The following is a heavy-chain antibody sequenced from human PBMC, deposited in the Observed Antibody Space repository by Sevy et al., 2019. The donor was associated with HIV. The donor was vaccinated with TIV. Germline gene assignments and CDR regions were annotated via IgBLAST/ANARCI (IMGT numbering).Heavy chain of an antibody. CDR1: GFSVSRNH. CDR2: IYSDGTT. V-gene: IGHV3-53*01. D-gene: IGHD6-19*01. Sequence: GGSLRLSCAASGFSVSRNHINWVRQAPGTGQEWISVIYSDGTTQYADSVKGRFTISRDTSNNTVYLQVSSLRADDTAVYYCARRLSSAWYFDFWGQRTLVTVSS. J-gene: IGHJ4*02. CDR3: ARRLSSAWYFDF.